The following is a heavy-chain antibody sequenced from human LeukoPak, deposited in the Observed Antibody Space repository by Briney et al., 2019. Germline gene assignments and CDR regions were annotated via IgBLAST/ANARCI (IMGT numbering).Heavy chain of an antibody. V-gene: IGHV1-8*01. Sequence: ASVKVSCKASGYTFTSYDINWVRQATGQGLEWMGWMNPNSGYTGYAQKFQGRVTMTRNTSISTAYMELSSLRSEGTAVYYCARAPPGYSSSWYSIHYYYMDVWGKGTTVTISS. J-gene: IGHJ6*03. CDR2: MNPNSGYT. CDR3: ARAPPGYSSSWYSIHYYYMDV. CDR1: GYTFTSYD. D-gene: IGHD6-13*01.